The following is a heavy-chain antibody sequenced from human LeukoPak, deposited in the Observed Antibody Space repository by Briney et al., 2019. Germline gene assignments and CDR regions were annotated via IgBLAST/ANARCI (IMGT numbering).Heavy chain of an antibody. V-gene: IGHV1-8*01. J-gene: IGHJ5*02. Sequence: ASVKVSCKASGYTFTSYDINWVRQATGQGLEWMGWMNPNSGNTGYVQKFQGRVTMTRNTSLSTAYMELSSLRSEDTAVYYCARGVYYDTSDNWFDPWGQGTLVTVSS. CDR1: GYTFTSYD. D-gene: IGHD3-22*01. CDR3: ARGVYYDTSDNWFDP. CDR2: MNPNSGNT.